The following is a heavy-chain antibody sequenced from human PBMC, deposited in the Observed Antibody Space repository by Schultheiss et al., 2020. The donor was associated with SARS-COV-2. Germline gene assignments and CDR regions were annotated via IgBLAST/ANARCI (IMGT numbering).Heavy chain of an antibody. CDR3: AKDWGSGWRGYYGMDV. V-gene: IGHV3-23*01. Sequence: GGSLRLSCAASGFTFSSYAMSWVRLAPGKGLEWVSAISGSGGSTYYADSVKGRFTISRDNSKNTLYLQMNSLRAEDTAVYYCAKDWGSGWRGYYGMDVWGQGTTVTVSS. CDR2: ISGSGGST. J-gene: IGHJ6*02. D-gene: IGHD6-19*01. CDR1: GFTFSSYA.